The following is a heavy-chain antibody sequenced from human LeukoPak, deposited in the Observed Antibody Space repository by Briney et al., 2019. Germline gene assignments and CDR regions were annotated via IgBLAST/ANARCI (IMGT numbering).Heavy chain of an antibody. J-gene: IGHJ4*02. CDR3: ARLYGAYFDY. CDR2: IYYSGST. D-gene: IGHD2-2*02. CDR1: GGSISSYY. V-gene: IGHV4-59*01. Sequence: PSETLSLTCTVSGGSISSYYWSWIRQPPGKGLEWIGYIYYSGSTNYNPSLKSRVTISVDTSKNQFSLKLSSVTAADTAVYYCARLYGAYFDYWGQGTLVTVSS.